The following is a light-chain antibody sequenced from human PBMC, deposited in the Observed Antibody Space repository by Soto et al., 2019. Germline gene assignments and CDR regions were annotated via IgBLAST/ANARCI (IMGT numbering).Light chain of an antibody. CDR1: QGISTF. V-gene: IGKV1-9*01. Sequence: FMSASVGDRVSITCRASQGISTFLAWYQQHPGTAPKRLIYDASNLQSGVPARFSGSGSGTEFTLTISSLQSEDFAVYYCQEYNNWHPVTFGGGTKVDIK. CDR3: QEYNNWHPVT. CDR2: DAS. J-gene: IGKJ4*01.